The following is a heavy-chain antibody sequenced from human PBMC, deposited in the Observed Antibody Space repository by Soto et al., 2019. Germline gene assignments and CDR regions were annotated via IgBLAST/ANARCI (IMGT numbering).Heavy chain of an antibody. CDR3: ARVYSVNYLGYFDY. D-gene: IGHD6-13*01. V-gene: IGHV4-59*06. CDR1: GVSISTYY. J-gene: IGHJ4*02. Sequence: SETLSLTCTVTGVSISTYYWGWIRQAPGKRLEWLGYIFYTGSTYYNPTLKSRVTMSVDTSKRQFSLNLSSLTAADTAVYYCARVYSVNYLGYFDYWGQGALVTVSS. CDR2: IFYTGST.